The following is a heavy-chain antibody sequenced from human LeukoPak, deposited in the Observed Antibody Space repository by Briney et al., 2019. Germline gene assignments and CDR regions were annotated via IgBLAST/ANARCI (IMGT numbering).Heavy chain of an antibody. CDR2: FDPEDGET. CDR3: ATGLWIQLYFDY. J-gene: IGHJ4*02. V-gene: IGHV1-24*01. D-gene: IGHD5-18*01. CDR1: GCRVTELS. Sequence: ASVTVSCKGSGCRVTELSMHWVRQPPRKGLAWMGGFDPEDGETIYAQKFQGRVTMTEPTTTDTAHMELSSLSSEHAAVYYCATGLWIQLYFDYWGQGTLVTVYS.